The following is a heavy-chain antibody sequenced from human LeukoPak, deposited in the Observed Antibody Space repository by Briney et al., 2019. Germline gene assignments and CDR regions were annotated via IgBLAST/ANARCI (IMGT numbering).Heavy chain of an antibody. CDR3: ARESQNSGSYFDS. D-gene: IGHD1-26*01. J-gene: IGHJ4*02. Sequence: HPGGSLSLSCAASGFTFSNYWMSWVRQAPGKGLEWLANINRDGSGRYYVDSVKGRFTVSRDNAKNSLYLQVNSLRAEDAAVYYCARESQNSGSYFDSWGQGTLVTVSS. CDR2: INRDGSGR. V-gene: IGHV3-7*01. CDR1: GFTFSNYW.